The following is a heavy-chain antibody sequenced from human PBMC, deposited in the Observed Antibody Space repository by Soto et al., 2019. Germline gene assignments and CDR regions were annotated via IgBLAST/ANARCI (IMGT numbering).Heavy chain of an antibody. J-gene: IGHJ5*02. D-gene: IGHD2-2*01. CDR2: IYYSGST. Sequence: SETLSLTCTVSGGSISSYYWSWIRQPPGKGLEWIGYIYYSGSTNYNPSLKSRVTISVDTSKNQFSLKLSSVTAADTAVYYCAGALIVVVPAAFDPWGQGTLVTVSS. V-gene: IGHV4-59*01. CDR1: GGSISSYY. CDR3: AGALIVVVPAAFDP.